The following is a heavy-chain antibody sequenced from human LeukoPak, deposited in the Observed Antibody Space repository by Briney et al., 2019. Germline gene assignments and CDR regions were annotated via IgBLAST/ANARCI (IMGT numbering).Heavy chain of an antibody. Sequence: ASVKVSCKASGYTFTGYYMHWVRQAPGQGLEWMGWINPNSGDTNYAQKFQGRVTMTRDTSISTAYMELSRLRSDDTAVYYCARDPLPYCSGGSCYSLYYYYYMDVWGKGTTVTISS. J-gene: IGHJ6*03. V-gene: IGHV1-2*02. CDR3: ARDPLPYCSGGSCYSLYYYYYMDV. CDR1: GYTFTGYY. CDR2: INPNSGDT. D-gene: IGHD2-15*01.